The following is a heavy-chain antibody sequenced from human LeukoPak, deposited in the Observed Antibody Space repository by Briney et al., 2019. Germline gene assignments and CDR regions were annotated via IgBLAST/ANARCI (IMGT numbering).Heavy chain of an antibody. Sequence: GGSLRLSCAASGITLSSYSMNWVRQAPGKGLEWVSVIYSGGSTYYADSVKGRFTISRDNSKNTLYLQMNSLRAEDTGVFYCAREVRVRGVGAFDIWGQGTMVTVSS. CDR2: IYSGGST. V-gene: IGHV3-66*01. CDR1: GITLSSYS. J-gene: IGHJ3*02. D-gene: IGHD3-10*01. CDR3: AREVRVRGVGAFDI.